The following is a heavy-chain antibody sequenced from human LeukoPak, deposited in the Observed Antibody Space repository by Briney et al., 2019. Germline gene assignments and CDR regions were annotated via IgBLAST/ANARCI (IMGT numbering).Heavy chain of an antibody. CDR1: GVSISSGSYY. Sequence: SETLSLTCTGSGVSISSGSYYWSWIRQPAGKGLEWIGRIYTSGSTNNNPSLKSRVTISVDTSKNQFSLKLSSVTAADTAVYYCARENVLYCGGDCATYAFDIWGQGTMVTVSS. CDR2: IYTSGST. J-gene: IGHJ3*02. CDR3: ARENVLYCGGDCATYAFDI. V-gene: IGHV4-61*02. D-gene: IGHD2-21*02.